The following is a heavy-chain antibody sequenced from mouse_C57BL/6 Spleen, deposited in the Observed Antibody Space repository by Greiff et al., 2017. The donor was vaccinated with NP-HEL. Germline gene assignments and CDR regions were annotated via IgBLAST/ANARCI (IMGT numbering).Heavy chain of an antibody. Sequence: EVQLQQSGPELVKPGASVKMSCKASGYTFTDYTMHWVKQSHGKSLEWIGYINPNNGGTSYNQKFKGKATLTVNKSSSTAYMELRSLTSEDSAVYFCARKEGGLYAMDYWGQGTSVTVST. V-gene: IGHV1-22*01. J-gene: IGHJ4*01. CDR2: INPNNGGT. CDR1: GYTFTDYT. CDR3: ARKEGGLYAMDY.